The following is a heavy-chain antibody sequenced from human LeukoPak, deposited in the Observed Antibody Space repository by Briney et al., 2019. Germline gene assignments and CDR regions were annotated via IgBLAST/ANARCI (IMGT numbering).Heavy chain of an antibody. V-gene: IGHV4-59*01. CDR1: GGSISSYY. CDR3: ARGNYYDSSGYYRLFDY. D-gene: IGHD3-22*01. J-gene: IGHJ4*02. Sequence: SETLSLTCTVSGGSISSYYWTWIRQPPGKGLEWIGYIYYSGSTNYNPSLKSRVTISIDATKNQFSLKLSSETAADTAVYYCARGNYYDSSGYYRLFDYWGQGTLVTVSS. CDR2: IYYSGST.